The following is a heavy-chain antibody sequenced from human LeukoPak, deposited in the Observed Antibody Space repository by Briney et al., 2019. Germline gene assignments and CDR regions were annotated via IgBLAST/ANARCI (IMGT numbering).Heavy chain of an antibody. CDR1: GFTFSSYA. D-gene: IGHD4-23*01. CDR2: ISSSGSDT. CDR3: AKVGGPPDY. Sequence: GGSLRLSCAASGFTFSSYAMSWVRQAPGKGLEWVSAISSSGSDTYHADSVKGRFTISRDNSKNTLYLQMNSLRAEDTAVYYCAKVGGPPDYWGQGTLVTVSS. J-gene: IGHJ4*02. V-gene: IGHV3-23*01.